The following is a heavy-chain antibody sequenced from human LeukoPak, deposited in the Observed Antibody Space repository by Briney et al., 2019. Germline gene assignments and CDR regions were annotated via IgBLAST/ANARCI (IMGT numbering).Heavy chain of an antibody. V-gene: IGHV4-39*01. CDR3: ARLPTGYPNWFDT. D-gene: IGHD5-18*01. Sequence: PSETLSLTGAVSGVSISSISSNNWAWIRQPPGKGLELIAAIHYTGSTYYNPSFMSRVTISVDTSKNQFSLKLNSLTATDTAVYYCARLPTGYPNWFDTWGQGILVTVSS. CDR1: GVSISSISSNN. J-gene: IGHJ5*02. CDR2: IHYTGST.